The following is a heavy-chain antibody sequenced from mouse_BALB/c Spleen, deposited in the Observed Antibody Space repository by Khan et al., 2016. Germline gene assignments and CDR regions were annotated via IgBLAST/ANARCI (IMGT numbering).Heavy chain of an antibody. Sequence: VQLQESGAELARPGASVKLSCKASGYTFTSYWMQWVKQRPGQGLEWIGAIYPGDGDTRYTQKFKGKATLTADKSSSTAYMQLSSLASEDSAVYYCASYYGSSYDYFDYWVQGTALTVSS. CDR1: GYTFTSYW. CDR2: IYPGDGDT. D-gene: IGHD1-1*01. J-gene: IGHJ2*01. CDR3: ASYYGSSYDYFDY. V-gene: IGHV1-87*01.